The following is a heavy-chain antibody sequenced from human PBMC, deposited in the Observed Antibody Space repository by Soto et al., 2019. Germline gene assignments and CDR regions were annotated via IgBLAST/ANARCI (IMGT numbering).Heavy chain of an antibody. Sequence: PGGSLRLSCAASGFTFSDYYMSWIRQAPGKGLEWVSYISSSSSYTNYADSVKGRFTISRDNAKNSLYLQMNSLRAEDTAVYYCARDRPDFWSAPAPGFDYWGQGT. J-gene: IGHJ4*02. CDR2: ISSSSSYT. CDR1: GFTFSDYY. V-gene: IGHV3-11*06. CDR3: ARDRPDFWSAPAPGFDY. D-gene: IGHD3-3*01.